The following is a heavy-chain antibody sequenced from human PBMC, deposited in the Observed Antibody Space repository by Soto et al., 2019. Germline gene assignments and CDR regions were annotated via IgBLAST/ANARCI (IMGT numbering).Heavy chain of an antibody. CDR3: AKGITIFGVGAHLDY. D-gene: IGHD3-3*01. CDR1: GFTFSSYA. V-gene: IGHV3-23*01. CDR2: ISGSGGST. Sequence: PGWSLRLSCAASGFTFSSYAMSWVRQAPGKGPEWVSAISGSGGSTFYADSVKGRFTISRDNSKNTLYLQMNSLRAEDTAVYYCAKGITIFGVGAHLDYWGQGTLVTVSS. J-gene: IGHJ4*02.